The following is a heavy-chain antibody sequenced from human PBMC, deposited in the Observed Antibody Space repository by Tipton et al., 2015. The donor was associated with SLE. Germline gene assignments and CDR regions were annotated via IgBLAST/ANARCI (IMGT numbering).Heavy chain of an antibody. J-gene: IGHJ3*02. CDR3: AKEDSGLFDASDI. V-gene: IGHV3-23*01. CDR2: ISDTGGNT. CDR1: GFTFSSCA. Sequence: GSLRLSCAASGFTFSSCAMGWVRQAPGKGLEWVSAISDTGGNTYYADSVKGRFTISRDNSKNTLYLQMNSLRAEDTAVYYCAKEDSGLFDASDIWGQGTMVTVSS. D-gene: IGHD6-19*01.